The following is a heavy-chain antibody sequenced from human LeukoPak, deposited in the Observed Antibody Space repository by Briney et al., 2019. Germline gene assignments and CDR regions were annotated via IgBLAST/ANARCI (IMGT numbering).Heavy chain of an antibody. D-gene: IGHD3-22*01. Sequence: EASVKVSCKASGYTFTSYYMHWVRQAPGQGLEWMGIINPSGGSTSYAQKFQGRVTMTRDTSTSTVYMELSSLRSEDTAVYYCARDDNLAKNTMIQGYWGQGTLVTVSS. CDR2: INPSGGST. CDR3: ARDDNLAKNTMIQGY. J-gene: IGHJ4*02. V-gene: IGHV1-46*01. CDR1: GYTFTSYY.